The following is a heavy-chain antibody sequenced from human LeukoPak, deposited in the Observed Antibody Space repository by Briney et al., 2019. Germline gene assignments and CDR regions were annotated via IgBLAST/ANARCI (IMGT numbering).Heavy chain of an antibody. V-gene: IGHV4-34*01. J-gene: IGHJ3*02. CDR2: INHRGST. CDR3: ARPQECSATTRTGPFQI. CDR1: GGSLSGYY. D-gene: IGHD2-2*01. Sequence: PSETLSLTCAVYGGSLSGYYWNWIRQPPGKGLEWIGEINHRGSTNYNPSLKSRVTMSVDTSKNQFSLKLSSVTAADTAVYYCARPQECSATTRTGPFQIWGLGTLVTVSS.